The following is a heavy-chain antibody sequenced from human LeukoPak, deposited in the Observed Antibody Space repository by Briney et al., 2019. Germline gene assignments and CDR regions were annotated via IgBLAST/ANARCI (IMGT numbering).Heavy chain of an antibody. V-gene: IGHV3-53*01. J-gene: IGHJ4*02. CDR3: ASQASRNYEATYYFDY. D-gene: IGHD1-14*01. CDR1: GFTVSSNY. Sequence: HAGGSLRLSCAASGFTVSSNYMSWVRQAPGKGLEWVSVVYSGGSTYYADSVKGRFTISRDNSKNTLYLQMNSLRAEDTAVYYCASQASRNYEATYYFDYWGQGTLVTVSS. CDR2: VYSGGST.